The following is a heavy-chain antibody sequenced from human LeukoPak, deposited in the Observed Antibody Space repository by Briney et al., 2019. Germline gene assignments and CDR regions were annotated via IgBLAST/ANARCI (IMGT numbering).Heavy chain of an antibody. CDR2: IKQDGSEK. D-gene: IGHD3-3*01. CDR3: ARDNRGITIFGVVTRSYYMDV. J-gene: IGHJ6*03. V-gene: IGHV3-7*01. CDR1: GFTFSSYW. Sequence: GGSLRLSCAASGFTFSSYWMSWVRQAPGKGLEWVANIKQDGSEKYYVDSVKGRFTISRDNAKNSLYLQMNSLRAEDTAVYYCARDNRGITIFGVVTRSYYMDVWGKGTTVTVSS.